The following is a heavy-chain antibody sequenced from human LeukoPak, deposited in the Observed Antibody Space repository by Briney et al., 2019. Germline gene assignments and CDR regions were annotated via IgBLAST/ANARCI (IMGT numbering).Heavy chain of an antibody. V-gene: IGHV1-2*02. D-gene: IGHD2-8*02. CDR3: ARQNTGQLDY. J-gene: IGHJ4*02. Sequence: ASVKVSCKASGYTFTDYYMHWVRQAPGQGLEWMGWINAKSGDTKYAQKFQARVTMTRDTSITTTYMEVSRLSSDDTAVYYCARQNTGQLDYWGQGTLVTVPS. CDR1: GYTFTDYY. CDR2: INAKSGDT.